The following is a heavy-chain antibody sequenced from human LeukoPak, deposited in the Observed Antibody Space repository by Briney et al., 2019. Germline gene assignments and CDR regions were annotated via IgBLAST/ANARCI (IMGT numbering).Heavy chain of an antibody. Sequence: PGRSLRLSCAASGFTFSSYGMHWVRQAPGKGLEWVAVISYDGSNKCYADSVKGRFTISRDNSKNTLYLQMNSLRAEDTAVYYCAKEGGSGSYHNEFEVDYWGQGTLVTVSS. J-gene: IGHJ4*02. V-gene: IGHV3-30*18. CDR1: GFTFSSYG. D-gene: IGHD3-10*01. CDR2: ISYDGSNK. CDR3: AKEGGSGSYHNEFEVDY.